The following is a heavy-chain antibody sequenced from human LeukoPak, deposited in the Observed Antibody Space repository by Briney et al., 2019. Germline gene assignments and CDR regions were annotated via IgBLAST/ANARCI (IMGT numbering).Heavy chain of an antibody. CDR1: GLTFSGFTFSGYS. J-gene: IGHJ4*02. V-gene: IGHV3-23*01. D-gene: IGHD3-3*01. CDR2: IIGSGGST. Sequence: GGSLRLSCAASGLTFSGFTFSGYSMSWVRQAPGKGLEWVAAIIGSGGSTNYADSVKGRFTISRDNSRNTLDLQMNSLRADDTAVYYCAKTAGYDFWSGYNYFDYWGQGILVTVSS. CDR3: AKTAGYDFWSGYNYFDY.